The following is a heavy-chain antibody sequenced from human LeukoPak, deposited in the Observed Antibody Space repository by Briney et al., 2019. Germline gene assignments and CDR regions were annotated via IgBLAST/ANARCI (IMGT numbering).Heavy chain of an antibody. D-gene: IGHD3-10*01. CDR3: ARQAITMVRGVMSLNNWFDP. V-gene: IGHV5-51*01. CDR1: GYSFTSYW. Sequence: GESLKISCKGSGYSFTSYWIGWVRQMPGKGLEWMGIIYPGDSDTRYSPSFQGQVTISADKSISTAYPQWSSLKASDTAMYYCARQAITMVRGVMSLNNWFDPWGQGTLVTVSS. J-gene: IGHJ5*02. CDR2: IYPGDSDT.